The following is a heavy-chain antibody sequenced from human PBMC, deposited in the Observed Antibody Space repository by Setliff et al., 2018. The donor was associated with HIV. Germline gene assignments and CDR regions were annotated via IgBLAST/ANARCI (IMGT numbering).Heavy chain of an antibody. Sequence: SETLSLTCTVSGGSISSSSYYWGWIRQPPGKGLEWIGSLYYSGSTYYNPSLKSRVTMSVDTSKNQFSLKLSSVTAADTAVYYCARRIAPGWWGGNSGDAFDLWGQGTIVTVSS. V-gene: IGHV4-39*01. CDR3: ARRIAPGWWGGNSGDAFDL. CDR1: GGSISSSSYY. CDR2: LYYSGST. J-gene: IGHJ3*01. D-gene: IGHD2-21*02.